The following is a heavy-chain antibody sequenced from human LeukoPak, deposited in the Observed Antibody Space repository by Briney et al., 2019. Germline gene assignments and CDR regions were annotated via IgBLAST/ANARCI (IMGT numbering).Heavy chain of an antibody. V-gene: IGHV3-30*04. CDR2: ISYDGSNK. J-gene: IGHJ4*02. D-gene: IGHD6-19*01. CDR1: GFTFSSYA. Sequence: QSGGSLRLSCAASGFTFSSYAMHWVRQAPGKGLEWVAVISYDGSNKYYADSVKGRFTISRDNSKNTLYLQMNSLRAEDTAVYYCARDAVAGTEYYFDYWGQGTLVTVSS. CDR3: ARDAVAGTEYYFDY.